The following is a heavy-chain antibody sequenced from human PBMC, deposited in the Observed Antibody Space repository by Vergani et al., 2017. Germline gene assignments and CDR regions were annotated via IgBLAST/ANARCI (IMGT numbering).Heavy chain of an antibody. J-gene: IGHJ6*03. CDR3: ARHRVVPVAIPRFHYMDV. D-gene: IGHD2-2*01. CDR2: INHSGST. CDR1: GGSFSGYY. V-gene: IGHV4-34*01. Sequence: QVQLQQWGAGLLKPSETLSLTCAVYGGSFSGYYWSWIRQPPGKGLEWIGEINHSGSTNYNPSLKSRVTISVDTSKNQFSLKLSSVTAADTAVYYCARHRVVPVAIPRFHYMDVWGKGP.